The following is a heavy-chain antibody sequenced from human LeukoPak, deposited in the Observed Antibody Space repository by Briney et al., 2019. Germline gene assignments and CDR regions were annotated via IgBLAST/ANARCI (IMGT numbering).Heavy chain of an antibody. D-gene: IGHD4-17*01. CDR3: ARDNYGPDAFDI. CDR1: GVSVSSGSYY. J-gene: IGHJ3*02. CDR2: IYYSGST. V-gene: IGHV4-61*01. Sequence: PSETLSLTCTVSGVSVSSGSYYWSWIRQPPGKGLEWIGYIYYSGSTNYNPSLKSRVTISVDTSKNQFSLKLSSVTAADTAVYYCARDNYGPDAFDIWGQGTMVTVSS.